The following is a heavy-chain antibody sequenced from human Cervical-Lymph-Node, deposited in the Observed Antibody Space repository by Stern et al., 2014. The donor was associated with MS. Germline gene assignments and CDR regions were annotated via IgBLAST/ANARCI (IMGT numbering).Heavy chain of an antibody. CDR1: GYKFSIYW. D-gene: IGHD1-14*01. CDR3: ARQTTAWASDV. J-gene: IGHJ4*02. CDR2: MYPGDSGT. Sequence: VQLVQSGAELIRPGESLKISCKGSGYKFSIYWIAWVRQMPGKGLEWMGIMYPGDSGTRSSPSFQGQVTMSADKSTSTAYLQWSSLNASDAAMYFCARQTTAWASDVWGQGTLVTVSS. V-gene: IGHV5-51*01.